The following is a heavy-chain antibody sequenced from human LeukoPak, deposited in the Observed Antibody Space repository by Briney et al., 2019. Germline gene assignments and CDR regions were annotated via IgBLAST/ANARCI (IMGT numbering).Heavy chain of an antibody. Sequence: PSETLSLTCAVYGGSFSGYYWSWIRQPLGRGLEWIGETNHSGSTNYNPSLKSRVTISVDTSKNQFSLKLSSVTAADTAVYYCARGLDVVAVAGLYYFDYWGQGTLVTVSS. J-gene: IGHJ4*02. CDR2: TNHSGST. D-gene: IGHD6-19*01. CDR1: GGSFSGYY. V-gene: IGHV4-34*01. CDR3: ARGLDVVAVAGLYYFDY.